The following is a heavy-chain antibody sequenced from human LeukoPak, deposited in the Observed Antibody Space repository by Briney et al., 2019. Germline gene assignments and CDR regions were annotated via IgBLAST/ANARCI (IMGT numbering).Heavy chain of an antibody. D-gene: IGHD6-13*01. J-gene: IGHJ4*02. CDR2: LNWNGGST. CDR1: GFTFDVYG. CDR3: AKSASSWPLYYFDY. V-gene: IGHV3-20*01. Sequence: PGGSLRLSCAASGFTFDVYGMSWVRQAPGKGLEWVSGLNWNGGSTGYADSVKGRFIISRDNAKNCLYLQMNSLRAEDTALYHCAKSASSWPLYYFDYWGQGTLVTVSS.